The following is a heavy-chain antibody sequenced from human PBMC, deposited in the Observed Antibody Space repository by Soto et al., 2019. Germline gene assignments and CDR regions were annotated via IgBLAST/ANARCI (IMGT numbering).Heavy chain of an antibody. J-gene: IGHJ6*02. CDR2: ISSSSSNI. CDR3: ARAQIKAIVLVFEYYYYGRDV. D-gene: IGHD2-2*01. V-gene: IGHV3-48*02. Sequence: EVQLVESGGGLVQPGGSLRLSCAASGFTFSSSSMNWVRQAPGKGLEWVSYISSSSSNIYYADSVKGRFTISRDNAKNELYLQLNSLRDEDAAVYYCARAQIKAIVLVFEYYYYGRDVWGQVSTVTVCS. CDR1: GFTFSSSS.